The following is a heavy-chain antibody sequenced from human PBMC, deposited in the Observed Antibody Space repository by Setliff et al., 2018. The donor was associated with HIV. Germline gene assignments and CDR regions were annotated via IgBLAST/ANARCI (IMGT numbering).Heavy chain of an antibody. CDR2: INAGNGNT. CDR3: AKTPSSGWYSLYLDY. CDR1: GYTFTSYA. V-gene: IGHV1-3*01. J-gene: IGHJ4*02. Sequence: GASVKVSCKASGYTFTSYAMHWVRQAPGQRLEWMGWINAGNGNTKYSQKFQGRVTITRDTSASTAYMELSSLRAEDTAVYYCAKTPSSGWYSLYLDYWGQGTLVTVSS. D-gene: IGHD6-19*01.